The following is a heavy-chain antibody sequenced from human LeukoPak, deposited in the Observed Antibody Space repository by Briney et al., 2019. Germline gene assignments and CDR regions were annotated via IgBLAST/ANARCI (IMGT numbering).Heavy chain of an antibody. CDR1: GGSISSSSYY. Sequence: PSETLSLTCTVSGGSISSSSYYWSWIRQPAGKGLEWIGRIYTSGSTYYNPSLKSRVTMSVDTSKNQFSLKLSSVTAADTAVYYCARDRGGYMGYMDVWGKGTTVTVSS. CDR3: ARDRGGYMGYMDV. V-gene: IGHV4-61*02. J-gene: IGHJ6*03. CDR2: IYTSGST. D-gene: IGHD5-24*01.